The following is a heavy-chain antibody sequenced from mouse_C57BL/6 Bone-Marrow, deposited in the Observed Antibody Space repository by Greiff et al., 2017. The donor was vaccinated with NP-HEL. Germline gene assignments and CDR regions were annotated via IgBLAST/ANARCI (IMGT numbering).Heavy chain of an antibody. CDR1: GFTFSDYY. V-gene: IGHV5-16*01. D-gene: IGHD1-1*01. CDR2: INYDGSST. J-gene: IGHJ1*03. CDR3: ARGGYYGSSGGYWYFDV. Sequence: EVKLLESEGGLVQPGSSMKLSCTASGFTFSDYYMAWVRQVPEKGLEWVANINYDGSSTYYLDSLTSRFIISRDNAKNILYLQMSSLKSEDTATYYCARGGYYGSSGGYWYFDVWGTGTTVTVSS.